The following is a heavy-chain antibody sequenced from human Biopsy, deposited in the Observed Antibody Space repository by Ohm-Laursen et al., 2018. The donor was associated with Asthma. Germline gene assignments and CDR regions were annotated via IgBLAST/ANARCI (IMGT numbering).Heavy chain of an antibody. CDR1: RGSLRVYD. CDR2: SNQGGSP. J-gene: IGHJ6*02. CDR3: ASGPEWYGLDV. D-gene: IGHD3-3*01. Sequence: SQTLSLTCGVYRGSLRVYDWSWIRQPPGKGLEWIGESNQGGSPTFNPSLKSRVTISRGTSKNQLPLKLRSVTAADTAVYYCASGPEWYGLDVWGQGTTVTVS. V-gene: IGHV4-34*01.